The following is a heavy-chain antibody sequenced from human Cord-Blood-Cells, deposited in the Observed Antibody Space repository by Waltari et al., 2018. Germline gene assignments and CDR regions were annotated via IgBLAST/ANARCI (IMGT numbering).Heavy chain of an antibody. J-gene: IGHJ4*02. CDR2: ISGSGGST. CDR3: AKGGSSGWLNFDY. V-gene: IGHV3-23*01. D-gene: IGHD6-19*01. CDR1: GFTFSSYA. Sequence: EVQLLESGGGLVQPGGSLRLSCAASGFTFSSYAMSWVRQAPGKGLEWVSAISGSGGSTYYAGSVKGRFTISRDNSKNTLYLQMNSLRAGDTAVYYCAKGGSSGWLNFDYWGQGTLVTVSS.